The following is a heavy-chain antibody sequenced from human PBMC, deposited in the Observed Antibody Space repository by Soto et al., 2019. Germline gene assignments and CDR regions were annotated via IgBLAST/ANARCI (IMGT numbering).Heavy chain of an antibody. D-gene: IGHD2-15*01. CDR3: ATTTRDCSAGSCYSVPYFYYYMDA. V-gene: IGHV3-66*01. CDR1: GFTVSSNY. J-gene: IGHJ6*03. CDR2: IYSGGTT. Sequence: EVQLVESGGGFVQPGGSLRLSCAASGFTVSSNYMSWVRQAPGKGLEWVSVIYSGGTTYFADSVKGRFTISRDNSKNTLYLQMNSLRAEDTAVYYCATTTRDCSAGSCYSVPYFYYYMDAWGKGTTVTVSS.